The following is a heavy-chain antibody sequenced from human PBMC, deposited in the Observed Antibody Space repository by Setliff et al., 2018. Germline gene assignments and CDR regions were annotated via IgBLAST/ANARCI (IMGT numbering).Heavy chain of an antibody. V-gene: IGHV4-59*08. J-gene: IGHJ3*02. CDR3: ARGDEIVQGRHGAFDI. Sequence: SETLSLTCAVSGAAISTYHWSWLRQPPGKGLEWIGYVSYGGSTKYNPSLESRVTISLDTPKNQFSLKVTSVTAADTAVYYCARGDEIVQGRHGAFDIWGQGTMVTVSS. CDR1: GAAISTYH. D-gene: IGHD1-1*01. CDR2: VSYGGST.